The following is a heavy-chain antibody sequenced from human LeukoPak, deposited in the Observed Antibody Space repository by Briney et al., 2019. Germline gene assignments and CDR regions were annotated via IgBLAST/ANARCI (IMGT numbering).Heavy chain of an antibody. CDR2: ISGSGGST. J-gene: IGHJ4*02. CDR1: GFTFSSYA. V-gene: IGHV3-23*01. Sequence: GGSLRLSCEAYGFTFSSYAMSWVRQAPGPGLEWVSAISGSGGSTYYADSVKGRSTISRDNSKNTLYLQMNSLRAEDTAVYYCAKNTITMVRGTPADYWGQGTLVTVSS. CDR3: AKNTITMVRGTPADY. D-gene: IGHD3-10*01.